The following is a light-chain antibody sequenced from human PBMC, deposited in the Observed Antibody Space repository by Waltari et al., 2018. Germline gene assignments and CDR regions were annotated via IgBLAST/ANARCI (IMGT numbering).Light chain of an antibody. CDR2: YAA. Sequence: IQMSQSPSSLSASVGDRVTITCRASQGISSYLNWYQQKPGKAPKVLIYYAASLASGVPSRFSGSGSGTEFTLTISSLQPEDFATYYCQQGNSYPWMFGQGTKVEIK. CDR1: QGISSY. J-gene: IGKJ1*01. V-gene: IGKV1-13*02. CDR3: QQGNSYPWM.